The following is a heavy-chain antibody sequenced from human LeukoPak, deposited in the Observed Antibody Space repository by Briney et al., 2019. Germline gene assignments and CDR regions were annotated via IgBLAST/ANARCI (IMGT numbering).Heavy chain of an antibody. CDR2: ISGSGGST. CDR1: GFTFSSYA. CDR3: AKDLRQRITIFGVVMPAAELDAFD. J-gene: IGHJ3*02. D-gene: IGHD3-3*01. Sequence: PGGSLRLSCAASGFTFSSYAMSWVRQAPGKGLEWVSGISGSGGSTYYADSVKGRFTISRDNSKNTVYLQMNSLRAEDTAVYYCAKDLRQRITIFGVVMPAAELDAFD. V-gene: IGHV3-23*01.